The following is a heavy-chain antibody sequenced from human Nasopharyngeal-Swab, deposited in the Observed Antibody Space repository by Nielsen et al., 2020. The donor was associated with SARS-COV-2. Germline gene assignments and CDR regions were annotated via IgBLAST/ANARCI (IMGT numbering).Heavy chain of an antibody. J-gene: IGHJ4*02. CDR2: IYYSGST. V-gene: IGHV4-39*01. D-gene: IGHD3-22*01. CDR3: ARPGYDSSGYTSYFDY. Sequence: RQAPGKGLEWIGSIYYSGSTYYNPSLKSRVTISVDTSKNQFSLKLSSVTAADTAVYYCARPGYDSSGYTSYFDYWGQGTLVTVSP.